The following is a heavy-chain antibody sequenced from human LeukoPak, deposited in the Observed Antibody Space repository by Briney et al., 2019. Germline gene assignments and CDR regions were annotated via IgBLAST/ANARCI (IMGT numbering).Heavy chain of an antibody. J-gene: IGHJ4*02. Sequence: SETLSLTCTVSGGSISSYYWSWIRQPPGKGLEWIGEINHSGSTNYNPSLKSRVTISVDTSKNQFSLKLSSVTAADTAVYYCARSYYYDSSGHDYWGQGTLVTVSS. CDR3: ARSYYYDSSGHDY. V-gene: IGHV4-34*01. CDR1: GGSISSYY. D-gene: IGHD3-22*01. CDR2: INHSGST.